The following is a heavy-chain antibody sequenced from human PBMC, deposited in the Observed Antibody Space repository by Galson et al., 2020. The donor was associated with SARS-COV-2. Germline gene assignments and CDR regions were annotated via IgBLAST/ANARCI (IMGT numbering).Heavy chain of an antibody. CDR2: IKEDGSEK. CDR1: GFTFNTYW. Sequence: GESLKISCAASGFTFNTYWMSWIRQAPGKGLEWVANIKEDGSEKYYMDSVKGRFTISRDNAKNSLYLQMNSLRAEDTAVYYCARDSLAATGNYYHYGMDVWGQGTTVTVSS. D-gene: IGHD6-13*01. CDR3: ARDSLAATGNYYHYGMDV. V-gene: IGHV3-7*03. J-gene: IGHJ6*02.